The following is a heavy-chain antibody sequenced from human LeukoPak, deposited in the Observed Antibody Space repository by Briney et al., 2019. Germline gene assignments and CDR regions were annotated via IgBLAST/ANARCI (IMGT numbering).Heavy chain of an antibody. Sequence: PSETLSLTCTVSGGSISYFYWSWIRQPAGKGLEWIGRIYTRGSTNYNPSLKSRVTMSVDTSKKQFSLKLSSVTAADTAVYYCARVRGSSGSYEYYHYMDVWGKGTTVTISS. CDR1: GGSISYFY. CDR3: ARVRGSSGSYEYYHYMDV. CDR2: IYTRGST. D-gene: IGHD1-26*01. J-gene: IGHJ6*03. V-gene: IGHV4-4*07.